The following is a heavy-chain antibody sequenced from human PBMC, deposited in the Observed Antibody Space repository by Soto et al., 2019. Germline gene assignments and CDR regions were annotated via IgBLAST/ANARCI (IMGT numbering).Heavy chain of an antibody. CDR2: IGGGGRST. D-gene: IGHD3-22*01. J-gene: IGHJ4*02. V-gene: IGHV3-23*01. Sequence: EVQLLESGGGLVQPGGSLRLACAGSGFTFSNYAMNWVRQAPGKGLEWVSAIGGGGRSTYYADSVKGRFTISRGNSKNTLYLQLNSLRAEDTAVYYCAKDSRGYYRPSDYWGQGTLVTVDS. CDR1: GFTFSNYA. CDR3: AKDSRGYYRPSDY.